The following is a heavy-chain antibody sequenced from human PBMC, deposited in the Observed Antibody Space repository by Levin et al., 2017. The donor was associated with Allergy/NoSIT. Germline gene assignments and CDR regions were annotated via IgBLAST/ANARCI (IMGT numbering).Heavy chain of an antibody. V-gene: IGHV4-38-2*02. D-gene: IGHD6-13*01. J-gene: IGHJ4*02. CDR3: AGQRAAVCAFDY. CDR1: DYSISSGYN. Sequence: SETLSLTCTVSDYSISSGYNWGWIRQPPGKGLEWIGNVYHTGSAYYNPSLKSRVTLLVDRPTNRFSLKLSSVTAADTAVYFCAGQRAAVCAFDYWGQGALVTVSS. CDR2: VYHTGSA.